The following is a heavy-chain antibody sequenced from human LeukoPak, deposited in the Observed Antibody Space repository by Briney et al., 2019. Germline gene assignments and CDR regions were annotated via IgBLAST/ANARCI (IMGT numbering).Heavy chain of an antibody. CDR3: ARSGSYFYYYGMDV. CDR1: GGSISSYY. Sequence: SETLSLTCTVSGGSISSYYWSWIRQPPGKGLEWIGYIYYSGSTNYNPSLKSRVTISVDTSKNQFSLKLSSVTAADTAVYYCARSGSYFYYYGMDVWGLGTTVTVSS. J-gene: IGHJ6*02. D-gene: IGHD1-26*01. CDR2: IYYSGST. V-gene: IGHV4-59*08.